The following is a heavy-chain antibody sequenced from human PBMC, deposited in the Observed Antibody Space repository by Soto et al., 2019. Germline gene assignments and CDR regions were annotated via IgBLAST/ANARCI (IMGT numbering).Heavy chain of an antibody. J-gene: IGHJ6*02. D-gene: IGHD1-7*01. CDR1: GFTFSNAW. Sequence: GGSLRLSCAASGFTFSNAWMNWVRQAPGKGLEWVGRIKSKTDGGTTDYAAPVKGRFTISRDDSKNTLYLQMNSLKTEDTAVYYCTTGPRVTGTTISYYYYYYGMDVWGQGTTVTVSS. CDR3: TTGPRVTGTTISYYYYYYGMDV. CDR2: IKSKTDGGTT. V-gene: IGHV3-15*07.